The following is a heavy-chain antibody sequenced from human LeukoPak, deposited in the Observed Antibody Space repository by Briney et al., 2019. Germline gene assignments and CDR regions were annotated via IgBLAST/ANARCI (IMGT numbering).Heavy chain of an antibody. CDR1: GFTFSSYW. J-gene: IGHJ5*02. CDR2: INSDGSST. CDR3: ARAYYYGSGSYYAQNWFDP. D-gene: IGHD3-10*01. Sequence: GGSLRLSCGASGFTFSSYWMHWVRQAPGKGLVWVSRINSDGSSTSYADSVKGRFTISRDNAKNTLYLQMNSLRAEDTAVYYCARAYYYGSGSYYAQNWFDPWGQGTLVTVSS. V-gene: IGHV3-74*01.